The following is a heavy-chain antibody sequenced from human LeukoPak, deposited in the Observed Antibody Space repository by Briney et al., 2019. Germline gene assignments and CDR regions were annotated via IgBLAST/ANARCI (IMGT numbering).Heavy chain of an antibody. CDR1: GFTFSSYS. V-gene: IGHV3-23*01. CDR3: AKDRETAAVAGTFDY. D-gene: IGHD6-19*01. CDR2: ISGSGGST. Sequence: GGSLRLSCAASGFTFSSYSMSWVRQAPGKGLEWVSAISGSGGSTYYAYSVKGRYTISRNNTKNTLYLQMNSLRAEGTAVYYCAKDRETAAVAGTFDYWGQGTLVTASS. J-gene: IGHJ4*02.